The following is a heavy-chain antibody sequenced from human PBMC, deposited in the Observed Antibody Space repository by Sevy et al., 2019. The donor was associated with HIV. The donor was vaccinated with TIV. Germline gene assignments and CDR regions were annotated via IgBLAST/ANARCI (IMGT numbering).Heavy chain of an antibody. J-gene: IGHJ3*02. D-gene: IGHD2-2*01. V-gene: IGHV1-18*01. CDR3: ARDRRITSRYCSSTSCLYDAFDI. Sequence: ASVKVSCKASGYTFTSYGISWVRQAPGQGLEWMGWISAYNGNTNNAQKLQGRVTMTTDTSTGTAYMELRSLRSDDTAVYYCARDRRITSRYCSSTSCLYDAFDIWGQGTMVTVSS. CDR1: GYTFTSYG. CDR2: ISAYNGNT.